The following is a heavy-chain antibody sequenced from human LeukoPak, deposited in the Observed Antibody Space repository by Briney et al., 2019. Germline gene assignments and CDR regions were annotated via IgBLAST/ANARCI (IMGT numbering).Heavy chain of an antibody. CDR2: IYSGGST. V-gene: IGHV3-53*01. D-gene: IGHD1-20*01. Sequence: PGGSLRLSCAASGFIVSTNYVSWVRQAPGKGLEWVSVIYSGGSTYYADSVKGRFTISKDNAKNSLYLQMNSLRVEDTAVYYCVPLNWNPPGDFDRWGQGTLVTVSS. CDR3: VPLNWNPPGDFDR. J-gene: IGHJ4*02. CDR1: GFIVSTNY.